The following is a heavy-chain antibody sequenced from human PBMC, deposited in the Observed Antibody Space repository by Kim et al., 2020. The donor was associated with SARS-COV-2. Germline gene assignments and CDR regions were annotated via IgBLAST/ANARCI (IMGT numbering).Heavy chain of an antibody. D-gene: IGHD3-10*01. CDR2: ISGSGGST. J-gene: IGHJ6*04. CDR1: GFTFSSYA. Sequence: GGSLRLSCAASGFTFSSYAMSWVRQAPGKGLEWVPAISGSGGSTYYADSVKGRFTISRDNSKITLYLQMNSLRAEDTAVYYCAEDYYGSGSWNVWGKGTTVTVSS. CDR3: AEDYYGSGSWNV. V-gene: IGHV3-23*01.